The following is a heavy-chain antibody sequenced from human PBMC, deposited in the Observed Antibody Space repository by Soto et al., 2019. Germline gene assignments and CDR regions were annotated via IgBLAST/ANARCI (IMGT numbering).Heavy chain of an antibody. D-gene: IGHD1-1*01. CDR1: GGTFSSYT. CDR3: ATGHNWNPMAFDI. J-gene: IGHJ3*02. Sequence: SVKVSCKASGGTFSSYTISWVRQAPGQGLEWMGRIIPILGIANYAQKFQGRVTITADKSTSTAYMELSSLRSEDTAVYYRATGHNWNPMAFDIWGQGTMVTVSS. CDR2: IIPILGIA. V-gene: IGHV1-69*02.